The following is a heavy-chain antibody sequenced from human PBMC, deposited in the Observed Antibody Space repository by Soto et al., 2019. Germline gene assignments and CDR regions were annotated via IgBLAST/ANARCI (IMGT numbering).Heavy chain of an antibody. D-gene: IGHD3-22*01. CDR2: INPSGGST. CDR1: GYTFTSYY. Sequence: ASVKVSCKASGYTFTSYYMHWVRQAPGQGLEWMGIINPSGGSTSYAQKFQGRVTMTRDTSTSTVYMELSSLRSEDTAVYYCASSHAGYYDSSGYNWFDPWGQGTLVTVSS. V-gene: IGHV1-46*01. CDR3: ASSHAGYYDSSGYNWFDP. J-gene: IGHJ5*02.